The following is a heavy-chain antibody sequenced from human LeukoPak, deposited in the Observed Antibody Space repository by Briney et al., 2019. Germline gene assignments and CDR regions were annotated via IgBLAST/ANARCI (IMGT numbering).Heavy chain of an antibody. Sequence: GGSLRLSCAASGFTFSNYEMHWVRQAPGEGLEWVANINQDGTEKYYVDSVKGRFIISRDYGKNSLYLQMNSLRVEDTAVYYCAKLAKFFYGSETFYFFEHWGQGTPVTASS. V-gene: IGHV3-7*01. CDR1: GFTFSNYE. D-gene: IGHD3-10*01. J-gene: IGHJ4*02. CDR2: INQDGTEK. CDR3: AKLAKFFYGSETFYFFEH.